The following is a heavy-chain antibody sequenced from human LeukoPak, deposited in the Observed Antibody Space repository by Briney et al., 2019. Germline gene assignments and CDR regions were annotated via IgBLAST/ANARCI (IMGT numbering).Heavy chain of an antibody. V-gene: IGHV4-39*01. J-gene: IGHJ4*02. CDR3: ARLTPGIAVAGTVDY. CDR1: GGSISSSSYY. Sequence: PSETLSLXCTVSGGSISSSSYYWGWIRQPPGKGLEWIGSICYSGSTYYNPSLKSRVTISVDTSKNQFSLKLSSVTAADTAVYYCARLTPGIAVAGTVDYWGQGTLVTVSS. D-gene: IGHD6-19*01. CDR2: ICYSGST.